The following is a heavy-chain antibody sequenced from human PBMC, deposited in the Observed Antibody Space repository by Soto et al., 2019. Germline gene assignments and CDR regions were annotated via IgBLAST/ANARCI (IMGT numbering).Heavy chain of an antibody. CDR1: GFTVSSNY. Sequence: QPGGSLRLSCAASGFTVSSNYMSWVRQAPGKGLEWVSVIYSGGSTYYADSVKGRFTISRDNSKNTLYLQMNSLRAEDTAVYYCAREDYYDSSGYYGYWGQGTLVTVSS. D-gene: IGHD3-22*01. CDR3: AREDYYDSSGYYGY. CDR2: IYSGGST. J-gene: IGHJ4*02. V-gene: IGHV3-53*01.